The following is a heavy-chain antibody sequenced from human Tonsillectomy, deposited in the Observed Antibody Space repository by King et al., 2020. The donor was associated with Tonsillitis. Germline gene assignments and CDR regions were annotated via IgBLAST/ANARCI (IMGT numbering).Heavy chain of an antibody. V-gene: IGHV4-39*01. CDR3: ARGSRLGIYYFDC. D-gene: IGHD3-22*01. J-gene: IGHJ4*02. CDR1: GGPISSSSYY. CDR2: IYYSGST. Sequence: QLQESGPGLVKPSETLSLTCTVSGGPISSSSYYWGWIRQRPGKGLEWIGSIYYSGSTYYNPSLKSRVTMSVDTSNNQFSLKLSSVTAADTAVYYCARGSRLGIYYFDCRGQGTLVAV.